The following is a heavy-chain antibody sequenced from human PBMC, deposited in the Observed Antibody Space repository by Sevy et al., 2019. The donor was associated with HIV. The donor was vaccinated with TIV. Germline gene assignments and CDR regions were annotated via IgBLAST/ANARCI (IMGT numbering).Heavy chain of an antibody. V-gene: IGHV3-30-3*01. CDR2: ISYDGSNK. D-gene: IGHD5-18*01. J-gene: IGHJ3*02. CDR1: GFTFSSYA. Sequence: GGSLRLSCAASGFTFSSYAMHWVRQAPGKGLEWVAVISYDGSNKYYADSVKGRFTISRDNSKNTPYLQMNSLRAEDTAVYYCARARGYSYGGDAFDIWGQGTMVTVSS. CDR3: ARARGYSYGGDAFDI.